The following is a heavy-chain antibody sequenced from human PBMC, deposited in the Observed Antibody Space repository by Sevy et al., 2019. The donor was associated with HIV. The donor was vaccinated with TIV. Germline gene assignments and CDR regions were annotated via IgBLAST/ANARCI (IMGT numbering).Heavy chain of an antibody. J-gene: IGHJ4*02. CDR1: GFIFSNSW. D-gene: IGHD3-16*01. V-gene: IGHV3-7*04. Sequence: GGSLRLSCAASGFIFSNSWMGWVRQAPGRGLECVAAIKPDGSDKYYVDSVKGRFIVSRANAKNSLFLQMNGLRDEDTVVYYWVRGGGGHWGQGALVTVSS. CDR2: IKPDGSDK. CDR3: VRGGGGH.